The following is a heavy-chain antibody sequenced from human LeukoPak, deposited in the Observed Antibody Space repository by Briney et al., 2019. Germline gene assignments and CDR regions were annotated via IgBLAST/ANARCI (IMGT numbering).Heavy chain of an antibody. Sequence: ASVKVSCKASGYTFTSYYMHWVRQAPGQGLEWMGIINPSGGSTSYAQKFQGRVTMTWDTSTSTVYMELRSLTSEDTAVYYCARGNGSRWPHYHYMDVWGKGTTVIVSS. V-gene: IGHV1-46*01. CDR1: GYTFTSYY. CDR3: ARGNGSRWPHYHYMDV. J-gene: IGHJ6*03. CDR2: INPSGGST. D-gene: IGHD6-13*01.